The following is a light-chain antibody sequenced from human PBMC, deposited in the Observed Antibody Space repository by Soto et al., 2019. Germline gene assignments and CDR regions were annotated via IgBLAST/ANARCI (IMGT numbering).Light chain of an antibody. CDR2: AAS. Sequence: EIVLTQSPGTLYLSPGERATLSCRASQSVSSNYLAWYQQKRGQAPRLLIYAASARATGIPDRISGSGSGTDFTLTISRLEPEDFAVYFCQLYGSSPPRYTFAQGTKVDIK. CDR3: QLYGSSPPRYT. CDR1: QSVSSNY. V-gene: IGKV3-20*01. J-gene: IGKJ2*01.